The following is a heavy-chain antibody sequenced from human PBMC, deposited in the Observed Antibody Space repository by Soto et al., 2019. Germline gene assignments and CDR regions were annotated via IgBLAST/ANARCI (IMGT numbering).Heavy chain of an antibody. J-gene: IGHJ5*02. CDR2: INPSGGST. CDR1: GYTFTSYY. V-gene: IGHV1-46*01. D-gene: IGHD2-2*01. Sequence: ASVKVSCKASGYTFTSYYMHWVRQAPGQGLEWMGIINPSGGSTSYAQKFQGRVTMTRDTSTSTVYMELSSLRSEDTAVYYCAREGCSSTRCRPGVVWFDTWGQGTLVTVSS. CDR3: AREGCSSTRCRPGVVWFDT.